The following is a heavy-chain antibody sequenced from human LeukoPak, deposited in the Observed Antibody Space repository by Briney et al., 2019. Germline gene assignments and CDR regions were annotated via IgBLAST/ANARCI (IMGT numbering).Heavy chain of an antibody. D-gene: IGHD2-21*02. CDR1: EFTFSNYE. CDR3: VLGGLYVVVTVEKYYYGMDV. CDR2: ISSSGNTK. J-gene: IGHJ6*04. V-gene: IGHV3-48*03. Sequence: PGGSLRLSCAAPEFTFSNYEMKWVRQAPGKGLEWVAYISSSGNTKYYADSARGRFTISRDNAKNSLYLQMNSLRAEDTAVYYCVLGGLYVVVTVEKYYYGMDVWGKGTTVTVSS.